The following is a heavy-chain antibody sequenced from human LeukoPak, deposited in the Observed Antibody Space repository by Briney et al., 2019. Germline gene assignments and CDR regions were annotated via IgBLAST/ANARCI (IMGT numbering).Heavy chain of an antibody. CDR3: ARDLGELSPDHAGDDY. Sequence: ASVRVSCKASGNTVSSYGISWVRQAPGQGLEWMGWIRAYNGNTNYAQKLQGRVTMTTDTSTSTAYMELRSLRSDDTAVYYCARDLGELSPDHAGDDYWGQGTLVTVSS. J-gene: IGHJ4*02. D-gene: IGHD3-16*02. V-gene: IGHV1-18*01. CDR1: GNTVSSYG. CDR2: IRAYNGNT.